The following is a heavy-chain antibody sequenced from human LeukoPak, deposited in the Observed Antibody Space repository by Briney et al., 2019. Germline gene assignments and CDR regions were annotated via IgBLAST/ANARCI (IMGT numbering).Heavy chain of an antibody. Sequence: SVKVSCKASGGTFSSYAISWVRQAPGQGLEWMGGIIPIFGTANYAQKFQGRVTMARDMSTSTVYMELSSLRSEDTAVYYCARDGDDYGGNAGFDYWGQGTLVTVSS. D-gene: IGHD4-23*01. J-gene: IGHJ4*02. CDR2: IIPIFGTA. CDR3: ARDGDDYGGNAGFDY. CDR1: GGTFSSYA. V-gene: IGHV1-69*05.